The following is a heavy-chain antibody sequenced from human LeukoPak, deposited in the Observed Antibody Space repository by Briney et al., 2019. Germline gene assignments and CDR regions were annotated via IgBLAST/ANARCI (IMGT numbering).Heavy chain of an antibody. Sequence: GASVKVSCKASGYPFTSYAMHWVRQAPGQRLEWMGWINAGNGNTEYSQKFQGRVTITRDASASTAYMELSSLRSGDTAVYYCAREDTAFDCWGQGTLVTVSS. CDR3: AREDTAFDC. J-gene: IGHJ4*02. CDR1: GYPFTSYA. CDR2: INAGNGNT. D-gene: IGHD5-18*01. V-gene: IGHV1-3*01.